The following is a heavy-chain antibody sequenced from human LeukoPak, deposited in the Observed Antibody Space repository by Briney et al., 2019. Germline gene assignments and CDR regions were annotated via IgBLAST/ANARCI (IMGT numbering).Heavy chain of an antibody. CDR3: AKAEYCSSTSCYFFQRGPYPPEHWYFDL. CDR1: GFTFSSYS. Sequence: PGGSLRLSCAASGFTFSSYSMNWVRQAPGKGLEWVSGISWNSGSIGYADSVKGRFTISRDNAKNSLYLQMNSLRAEDTALYYCAKAEYCSSTSCYFFQRGPYPPEHWYFDLWGRGTLVTVSS. J-gene: IGHJ2*01. CDR2: ISWNSGSI. D-gene: IGHD2-2*01. V-gene: IGHV3-9*01.